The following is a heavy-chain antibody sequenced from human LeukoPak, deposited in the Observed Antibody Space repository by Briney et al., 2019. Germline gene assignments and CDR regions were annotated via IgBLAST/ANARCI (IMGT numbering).Heavy chain of an antibody. CDR3: ARHGNIVIVPAALGFDY. V-gene: IGHV4-39*01. CDR2: IYYSGSA. Sequence: PSETLSLTCTVSGGSISSSSYFWAWIRQPPGKGLEWIGCIYYSGSAYYNPSFKSRVAISIDTSKNQFSLKLSSVTAADTAVYYCARHGNIVIVPAALGFDYWGQGTLVTVSS. D-gene: IGHD2-2*01. J-gene: IGHJ4*02. CDR1: GGSISSSSYF.